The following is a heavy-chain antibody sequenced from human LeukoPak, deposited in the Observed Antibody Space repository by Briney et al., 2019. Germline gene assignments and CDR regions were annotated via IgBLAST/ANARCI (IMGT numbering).Heavy chain of an antibody. CDR2: ISSSSSYI. D-gene: IGHD5-18*01. Sequence: GGSLRLSCAASGFTFSSYSMNWVRQAPGKGLEWVSSISSSSSYIYYAGSVKGRFTISRDNAKNSLYLQMNSLRAEDTAVYYCARVRSYGTRYYFDYWGQGTLVTVSS. J-gene: IGHJ4*02. V-gene: IGHV3-21*01. CDR3: ARVRSYGTRYYFDY. CDR1: GFTFSSYS.